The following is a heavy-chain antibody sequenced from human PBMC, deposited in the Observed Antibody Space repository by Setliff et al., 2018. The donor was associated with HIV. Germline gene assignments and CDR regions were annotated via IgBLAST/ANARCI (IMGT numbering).Heavy chain of an antibody. CDR1: GFPFSGSA. D-gene: IGHD3-16*01. CDR2: IKTQPSNYAT. V-gene: IGHV3-73*01. CDR3: TRGGRGDSYYYYMDV. Sequence: GGSLRLSCAASGFPFSGSAIHWVCRASGKGLEWVGRIKTQPSNYATAYGAAMEGRFTISRDDSKSTAYLQLSSLKTEDTAFYYCTRGGRGDSYYYYMDVWGKGTTVTVSS. J-gene: IGHJ6*03.